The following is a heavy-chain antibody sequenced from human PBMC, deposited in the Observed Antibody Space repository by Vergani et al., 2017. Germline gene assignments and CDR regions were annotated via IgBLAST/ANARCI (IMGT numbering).Heavy chain of an antibody. CDR1: GFSLTTAGEG. CDR2: VYWNDDE. V-gene: IGHV2-5*01. CDR3: ERTSGRTITCHSKACWFDS. D-gene: IGHD3-10*01. J-gene: IGHJ5*01. Sequence: QITLRESGPTLVKPTQTLTLTCTFSGFSLTTAGEGVGWIRQPPGRALEWLAFVYWNDDELYSPSLKSRVTITKDTSKNEVVLTMTNMDPVDTATYYCERTSGRTITCHSKACWFDSWGQGILVTVSS.